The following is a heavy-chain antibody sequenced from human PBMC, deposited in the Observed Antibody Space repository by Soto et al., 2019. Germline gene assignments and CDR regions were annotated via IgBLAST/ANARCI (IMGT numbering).Heavy chain of an antibody. CDR2: ISYSAKT. CDR3: KRGAGAPWVRFDS. V-gene: IGHV4-38-2*01. CDR1: GYSITSGSY. Sequence: SETLSLTCGVSGYSITSGSYWGWVRQSPGKGLEWIGSISYSAKTFNNPSLASRLSIAVDTSMNQFSLRLTSVTAADTALYYCKRGAGAPWVRFDSWGQGTLVTVSS. J-gene: IGHJ4*02. D-gene: IGHD3-22*01.